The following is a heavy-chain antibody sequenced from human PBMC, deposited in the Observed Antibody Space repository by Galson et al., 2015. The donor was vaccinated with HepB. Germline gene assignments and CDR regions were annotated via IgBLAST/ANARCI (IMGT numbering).Heavy chain of an antibody. J-gene: IGHJ4*02. V-gene: IGHV3-9*01. D-gene: IGHD3-10*01. CDR3: ARVRGFGLAIKGYFDY. Sequence: SLRLSCAASGFTFDDYAMNWVRQAPGKGLEWVSGISWNSGSIGYADSVKGRFTISRDNAKNSLYLQMNSLRVEDTAVYFCARVRGFGLAIKGYFDYWGQGALVTVSS. CDR1: GFTFDDYA. CDR2: ISWNSGSI.